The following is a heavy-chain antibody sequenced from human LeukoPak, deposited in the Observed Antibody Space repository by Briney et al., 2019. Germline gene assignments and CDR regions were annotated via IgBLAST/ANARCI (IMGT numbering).Heavy chain of an antibody. CDR2: FYTSEST. J-gene: IGHJ4*02. D-gene: IGHD3-3*01. Sequence: SETLSLTCTVSGGSISSGSYYWAWIRQPAGQGLEWIGRFYTSESTNYNPSLKSRVTISVDTSKNQFSLKLTSVTAADTAVYYCARSDFWSGYFDSWGQGTLVTVSS. CDR1: GGSISSGSYY. V-gene: IGHV4-61*02. CDR3: ARSDFWSGYFDS.